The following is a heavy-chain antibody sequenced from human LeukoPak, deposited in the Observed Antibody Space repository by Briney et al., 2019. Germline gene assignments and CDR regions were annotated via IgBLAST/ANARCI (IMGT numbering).Heavy chain of an antibody. Sequence: GGSLRLSCAASGFTFSSYGMHWVCQAPGKGLEWVAVISYDGSNKYYADSVKGRITISRDNSKNTLYLQMNSLRAEDTAVYYCASTNIQWLYFDYWGQGTVVTVSS. D-gene: IGHD6-19*01. CDR2: ISYDGSNK. CDR3: ASTNIQWLYFDY. V-gene: IGHV3-30*03. J-gene: IGHJ4*02. CDR1: GFTFSSYG.